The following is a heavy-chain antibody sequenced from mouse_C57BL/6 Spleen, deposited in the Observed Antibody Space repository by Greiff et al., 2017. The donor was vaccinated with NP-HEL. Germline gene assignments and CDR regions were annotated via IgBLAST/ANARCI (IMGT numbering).Heavy chain of an antibody. J-gene: IGHJ2*01. CDR1: GYAFSSSW. CDR2: IYPGDGDT. V-gene: IGHV1-82*01. D-gene: IGHD1-1*01. CDR3: ARFYYGSSYPFDY. Sequence: QVQLQQSGPELVKPGASVKISCKASGYAFSSSWMNWVKQRPGKGLEWIGRIYPGDGDTTYNGKFKGKATLTADKSSSTAYMQLSSLTSEDSAVYFCARFYYGSSYPFDYWGQGTTLTVSS.